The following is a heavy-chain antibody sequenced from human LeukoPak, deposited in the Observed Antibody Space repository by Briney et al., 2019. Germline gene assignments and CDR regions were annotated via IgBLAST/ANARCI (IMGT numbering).Heavy chain of an antibody. CDR1: GGTFSSYA. CDR2: IIPIFGTA. J-gene: IGHJ5*02. Sequence: GSSVKVSCKASGGTFSSYAISWVRQAPGQGLEWMGGIIPIFGTANYAQKFQGRVTITADESTSTAYMELSSLRSEDTAVYYCAIEFSSGYFNWFDPWGQGPLVTVSS. D-gene: IGHD3-22*01. CDR3: AIEFSSGYFNWFDP. V-gene: IGHV1-69*01.